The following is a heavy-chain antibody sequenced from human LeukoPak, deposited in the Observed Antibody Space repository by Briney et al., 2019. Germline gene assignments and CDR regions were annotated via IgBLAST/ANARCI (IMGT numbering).Heavy chain of an antibody. J-gene: IGHJ4*02. Sequence: GRSLRLSCAASGFTFSSYGMHWVRQAPGKGLEWAALISYDGSNKYYADSVKGRFTISRDNSKNTLYLQMNSLKAEDTAVYYCARDPFPNDFWSGYPDYWGQGTLVTVSS. CDR3: ARDPFPNDFWSGYPDY. CDR2: ISYDGSNK. V-gene: IGHV3-30*03. CDR1: GFTFSSYG. D-gene: IGHD3-3*01.